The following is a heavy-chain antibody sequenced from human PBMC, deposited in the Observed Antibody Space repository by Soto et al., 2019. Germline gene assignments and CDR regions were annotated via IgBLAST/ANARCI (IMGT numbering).Heavy chain of an antibody. CDR1: GYTFTGYY. CDR2: INPNSGGT. V-gene: IGHV1-2*04. D-gene: IGHD3-10*01. Sequence: ASVKVSCKASGYTFTGYYMHWVRQAPGQGLEWMGWINPNSGGTNYAQKFQGWVTMTRDTSISTAYMELSRLRSEDTAVYYCARDGATMVRGVIPQGHWFDPWGQGTLVTVSS. J-gene: IGHJ5*02. CDR3: ARDGATMVRGVIPQGHWFDP.